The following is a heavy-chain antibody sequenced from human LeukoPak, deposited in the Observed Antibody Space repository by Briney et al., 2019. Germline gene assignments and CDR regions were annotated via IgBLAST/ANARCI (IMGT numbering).Heavy chain of an antibody. CDR3: ARGNNWGLNWFDP. D-gene: IGHD7-27*01. CDR1: GFTFSSYG. CDR2: IKQDGSEK. Sequence: GGSLRLSCAASGFTFSSYGMHWVRQAPGKGLEWVANIKQDGSEKYYVDSVKGRFTISRDNAKNSLYLQMNSLRAEDTAVYYCARGNNWGLNWFDPWGQGTLVTVSS. J-gene: IGHJ5*02. V-gene: IGHV3-7*01.